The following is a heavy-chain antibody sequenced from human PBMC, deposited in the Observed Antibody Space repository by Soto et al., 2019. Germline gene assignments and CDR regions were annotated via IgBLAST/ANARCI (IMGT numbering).Heavy chain of an antibody. Sequence: GGSLRLSCAASGFTFSSYGMHWVRQAPGKGLEWVAVIWYDGSNKYYADSVKGRFTISRDNSKNTLYLQMNSLRAEDTAVYYCAREPRSFYCSSTSCFNYMDVWGKGTTVTVSS. CDR1: GFTFSSYG. CDR2: IWYDGSNK. J-gene: IGHJ6*03. V-gene: IGHV3-33*01. D-gene: IGHD2-2*01. CDR3: AREPRSFYCSSTSCFNYMDV.